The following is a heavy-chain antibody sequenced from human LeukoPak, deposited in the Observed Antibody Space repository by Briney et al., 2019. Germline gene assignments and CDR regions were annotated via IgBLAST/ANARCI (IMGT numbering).Heavy chain of an antibody. Sequence: SETLSLTCSVSGGSISSYYWSWIRQPPGKGLEWIGYLFYSGNTNSNPSLKSRVTILADTSKNQFSLRLNSVTAADAAVYFCGRVRTGNTGSPEYFEDWGQGTLVTVSS. D-gene: IGHD5-12*01. CDR1: GGSISSYY. CDR2: LFYSGNT. J-gene: IGHJ1*01. CDR3: GRVRTGNTGSPEYFED. V-gene: IGHV4-59*01.